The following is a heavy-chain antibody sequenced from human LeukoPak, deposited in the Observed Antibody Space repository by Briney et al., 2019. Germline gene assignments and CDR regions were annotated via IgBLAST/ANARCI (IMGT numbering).Heavy chain of an antibody. J-gene: IGHJ6*04. CDR1: GFTFSGYW. D-gene: IGHD5-24*01. V-gene: IGHV3-7*01. CDR2: IKQDGSEN. CDR3: ARDEMATSYPYYYYGMDV. Sequence: GGSLRLSCAASGFTFSGYWMSWVRQAPGKGLEWVANIKQDGSENYYVDSVKGRFTISRDNAKNSLYLQMNSLRAEDTAVYYCARDEMATSYPYYYYGMDVWGKGTTVTVSS.